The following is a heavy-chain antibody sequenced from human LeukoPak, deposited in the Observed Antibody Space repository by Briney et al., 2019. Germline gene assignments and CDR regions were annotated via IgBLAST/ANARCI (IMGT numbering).Heavy chain of an antibody. CDR2: IIPIFGTA. D-gene: IGHD3-3*01. Sequence: SVKVSCKASGGTFSSYAISWVRQAPGQGLEWMGGIIPIFGTANYAQKFQGRVTITADESTSTAYMELSSLRSEDMAVYYCARARYETRIWPKSRYDYYHYMDVWGKGTTVTVSS. J-gene: IGHJ6*03. CDR3: ARARYETRIWPKSRYDYYHYMDV. CDR1: GGTFSSYA. V-gene: IGHV1-69*13.